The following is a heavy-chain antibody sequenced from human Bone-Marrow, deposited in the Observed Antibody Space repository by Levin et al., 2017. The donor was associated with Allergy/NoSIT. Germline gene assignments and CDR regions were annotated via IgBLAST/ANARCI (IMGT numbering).Heavy chain of an antibody. D-gene: IGHD2/OR15-2a*01. CDR3: ARDRRIPKFYFDY. Sequence: GESLKISCKASGYTFTSYAMHWVRQAPGQRLEWMGWINAGNGNTKYSQKFQGRVTITRDTSASTAYMELSSLRSEDTAVYYCARDRRIPKFYFDYWGQGTLVTVSS. J-gene: IGHJ4*02. CDR1: GYTFTSYA. CDR2: INAGNGNT. V-gene: IGHV1-3*01.